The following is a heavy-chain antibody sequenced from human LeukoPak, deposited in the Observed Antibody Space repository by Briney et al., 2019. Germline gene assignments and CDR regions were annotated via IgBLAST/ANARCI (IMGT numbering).Heavy chain of an antibody. CDR3: ASYPTVLRFLEWPRAFDI. J-gene: IGHJ3*02. CDR1: GYTFTGYY. D-gene: IGHD3-3*01. CDR2: INPNCGGT. V-gene: IGHV1-2*02. Sequence: ASVKVSCKASGYTFTGYYMHWVRQAPGQGLEWMGWINPNCGGTNYAQKFQGRVTMTRDTSISTAYMELSRLRSDDTAVYYCASYPTVLRFLEWPRAFDIWGQGTMVTVSS.